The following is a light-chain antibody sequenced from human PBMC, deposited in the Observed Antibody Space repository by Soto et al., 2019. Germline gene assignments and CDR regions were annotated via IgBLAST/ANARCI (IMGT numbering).Light chain of an antibody. Sequence: EIIMTQSPATLSVSPGEGATLSCRTSHSISTNLAWYQHKRGQSPRLLVYGASTRATGVPARFSGSGSGAEFTLSISSLQYEDFAVYYCQQYNSRPTFGGGTKVEIK. V-gene: IGKV3-15*01. CDR2: GAS. CDR3: QQYNSRPT. J-gene: IGKJ4*01. CDR1: HSISTN.